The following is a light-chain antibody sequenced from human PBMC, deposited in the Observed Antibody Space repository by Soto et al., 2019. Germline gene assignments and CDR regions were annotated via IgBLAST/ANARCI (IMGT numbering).Light chain of an antibody. Sequence: QSVLTQSPSVSGAPGQRVSISCTGTSSNIGAGFDVHWYQQLPASAPKLLIYGNNNRPSGVPDRFSGSKSGPSASLAIAGLKAEAEADYYGQSYVTVLSGGAVFGTGTKLTVL. J-gene: IGLJ1*01. CDR1: SSNIGAGFD. V-gene: IGLV1-40*01. CDR2: GNN. CDR3: QSYVTVLSGGAV.